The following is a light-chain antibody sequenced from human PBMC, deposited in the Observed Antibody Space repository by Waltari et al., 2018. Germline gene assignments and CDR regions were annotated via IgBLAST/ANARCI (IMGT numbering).Light chain of an antibody. CDR2: TNN. Sequence: HSVLTQPPSASGTPGQRVTISCSGSSSNIGSSSVHWYQQLPGMAPKLLIYTNNQRPSGVPDRFSGSKSGTSASLAISGLQSEDEADYYWASWDDSLNGPVFGGGTKLAVL. V-gene: IGLV1-44*01. CDR1: SSNIGSSS. CDR3: ASWDDSLNGPV. J-gene: IGLJ3*02.